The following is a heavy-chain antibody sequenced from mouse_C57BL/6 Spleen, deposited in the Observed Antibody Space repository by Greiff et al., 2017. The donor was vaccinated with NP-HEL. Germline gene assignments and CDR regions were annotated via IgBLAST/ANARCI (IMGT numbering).Heavy chain of an antibody. CDR2: INPNNGGT. CDR3: ARGGTGPLFDY. Sequence: EVQGVESGPELVKPGASVKMSCKASGYTFTDYNMHWVKQSHGKSLEWIGYINPNNGGTSYNQKFKGKATLTVNKSSSTAYMELRSLTSEDSAVYYCARGGTGPLFDYWGQGTTLTVSS. CDR1: GYTFTDYN. V-gene: IGHV1-22*01. D-gene: IGHD4-1*01. J-gene: IGHJ2*01.